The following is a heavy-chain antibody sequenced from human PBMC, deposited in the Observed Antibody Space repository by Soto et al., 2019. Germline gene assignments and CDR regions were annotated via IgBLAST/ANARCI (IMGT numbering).Heavy chain of an antibody. V-gene: IGHV4-59*01. CDR3: ARAPGGYCSGGSCYSDAFDI. Sequence: PSETLSLTCTVSGGSISSYYWSWIRQPPGKXLEWIGYIYYSGSTNYNPSLKSRVTISVDTSKNQFSLKLSSVTAADTAVYYCARAPGGYCSGGSCYSDAFDIWGQGAMVTVSS. CDR2: IYYSGST. D-gene: IGHD2-15*01. J-gene: IGHJ3*02. CDR1: GGSISSYY.